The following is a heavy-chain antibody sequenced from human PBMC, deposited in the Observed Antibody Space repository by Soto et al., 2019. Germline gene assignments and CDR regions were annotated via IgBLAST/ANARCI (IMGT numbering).Heavy chain of an antibody. D-gene: IGHD2-15*01. J-gene: IGHJ6*03. CDR3: ARGISSSVFPNYYYYYMDV. CDR1: GGSFSGHY. CDR2: INHSGST. V-gene: IGHV4-34*01. Sequence: SETLSLTCAVYGGSFSGHYWSWIRQPPGKGLEWIGEINHSGSTNYNPSLKSRVTISVDTSKNQFSLKLSSVTAADTAVYYCARGISSSVFPNYYYYYMDVWGKGTTVT.